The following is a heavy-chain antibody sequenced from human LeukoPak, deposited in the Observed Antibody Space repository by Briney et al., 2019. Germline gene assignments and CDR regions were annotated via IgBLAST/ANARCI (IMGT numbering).Heavy chain of an antibody. Sequence: SETLSLTCTVSGGSISSSSYYWGWIRQPPGKGLEWIGSIYYSGSTYYNPSLKSRVTISVDTSKNQFSLKLSSVTAADTAVYYCARHGVGYAEVPYWGQGTLVTVSS. CDR1: GGSISSSSYY. V-gene: IGHV4-39*01. CDR2: IYYSGST. D-gene: IGHD3-3*01. CDR3: ARHGVGYAEVPY. J-gene: IGHJ4*02.